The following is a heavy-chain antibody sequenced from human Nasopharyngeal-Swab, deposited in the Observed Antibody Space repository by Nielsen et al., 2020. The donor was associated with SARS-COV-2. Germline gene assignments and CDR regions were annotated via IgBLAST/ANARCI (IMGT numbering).Heavy chain of an antibody. CDR2: INHSGST. CDR3: ARASDFEYSGHATYGMDV. CDR1: GGSFSGYY. J-gene: IGHJ6*02. Sequence: SETLSLTCAVYGGSFSGYYWNWIRQPPGKGLQWIGEINHSGSTNYNPSLKSRVAISVDTSKNQFSLKLSSVTAADTAVYYCARASDFEYSGHATYGMDVWGQGTTVTVSS. D-gene: IGHD5-12*01. V-gene: IGHV4-34*01.